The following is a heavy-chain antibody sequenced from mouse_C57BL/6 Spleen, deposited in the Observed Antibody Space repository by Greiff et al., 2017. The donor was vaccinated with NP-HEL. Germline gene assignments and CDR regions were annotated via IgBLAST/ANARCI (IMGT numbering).Heavy chain of an antibody. Sequence: EVQLQQSGPELVKPGASVKISCKASGYSFTGYYMHWVKQSSEKSLEWIGEINPSTGGTSYNQKFKGKATLTVDKSSSTAYMQLKSLTSEDSAVDYCARNNGEPYYFDYWGQGTTLTVSS. CDR1: GYSFTGYY. CDR2: INPSTGGT. J-gene: IGHJ2*01. V-gene: IGHV1-43*01. D-gene: IGHD1-3*01. CDR3: ARNNGEPYYFDY.